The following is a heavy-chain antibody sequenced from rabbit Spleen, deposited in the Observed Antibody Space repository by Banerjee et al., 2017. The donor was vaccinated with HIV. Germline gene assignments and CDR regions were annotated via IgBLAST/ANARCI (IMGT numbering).Heavy chain of an antibody. CDR1: GFSFSSGYD. Sequence: QSLEESGGGLVKPGASLTLTCKASGFSFSSGYDMCWVRQAPGKGLEWIACIDADSSGSTYYASWAKGRFTISRPSSTTVTLQVTRLTAADTATYFCARDTSTSFSSYGMDLWGQGTLVTVS. D-gene: IGHD1-1*01. CDR2: IDADSSGST. J-gene: IGHJ6*01. V-gene: IGHV1S40*01. CDR3: ARDTSTSFSSYGMDL.